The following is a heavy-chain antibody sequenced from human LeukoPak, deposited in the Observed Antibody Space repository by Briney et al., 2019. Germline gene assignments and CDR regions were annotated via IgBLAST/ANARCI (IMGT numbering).Heavy chain of an antibody. V-gene: IGHV3-30-3*01. CDR1: GFTFSSYA. J-gene: IGHJ4*02. CDR2: ISYDGSNK. D-gene: IGHD1-26*01. Sequence: GGSLRLSCAASGFTFSSYAMHWVRQAPGKGLEWVAVISYDGSNKYYADSVKGRFTISRDNSKNTLYLQMNSLRAEDTAMYYCARDGWDSRLYYFDYWGQGTLVTVSS. CDR3: ARDGWDSRLYYFDY.